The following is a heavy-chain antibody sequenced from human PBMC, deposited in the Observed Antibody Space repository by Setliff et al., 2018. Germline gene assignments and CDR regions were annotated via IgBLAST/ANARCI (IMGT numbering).Heavy chain of an antibody. Sequence: QPGGSLSLSCVTSGFTFSTYWMHWVRQAPGQGLVWVARISTDGSSITYADSVKGRFTISRDNARNTLYLQMNSLTAEDTAVYYCARVGSKPQLGWFDPWGQGTLVTVSS. V-gene: IGHV3-74*03. CDR2: ISTDGSSI. D-gene: IGHD1-26*01. CDR1: GFTFSTYW. J-gene: IGHJ5*02. CDR3: ARVGSKPQLGWFDP.